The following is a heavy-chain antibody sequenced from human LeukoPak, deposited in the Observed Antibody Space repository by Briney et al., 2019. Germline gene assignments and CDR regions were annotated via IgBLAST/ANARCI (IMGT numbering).Heavy chain of an antibody. CDR2: INPNNSGT. Sequence: ASVKVSCKASGYTFTDYYIHWVRQAPGQGLEWMGWINPNNSGTNYAQKFHGRVTMTRDTFISTAYLELRSLRSDDTAVYYCARRFCFSSSCYTVSFDPWGQGTLVTVSS. D-gene: IGHD2-2*02. CDR3: ARRFCFSSSCYTVSFDP. V-gene: IGHV1-2*02. CDR1: GYTFTDYY. J-gene: IGHJ5*02.